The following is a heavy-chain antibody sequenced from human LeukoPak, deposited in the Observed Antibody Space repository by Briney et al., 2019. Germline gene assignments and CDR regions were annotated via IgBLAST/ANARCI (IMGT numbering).Heavy chain of an antibody. V-gene: IGHV3-7*01. J-gene: IGHJ4*02. D-gene: IGHD3-3*01. CDR1: GFTFSRYW. CDR3: ARIYDFWSGSGPTLTQAFDY. CDR2: IKQDGSEK. Sequence: GGSLRLSCAASGFTFSRYWMSWVRQAPGKGLEWVANIKQDGSEKYYVDSVKGRFTISRDNAKNSLYLQMNSLRAEDTAVYYCARIYDFWSGSGPTLTQAFDYWGQGTLVTVSS.